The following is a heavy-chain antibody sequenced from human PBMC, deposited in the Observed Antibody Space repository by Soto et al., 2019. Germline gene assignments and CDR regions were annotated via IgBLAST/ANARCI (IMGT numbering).Heavy chain of an antibody. J-gene: IGHJ4*02. CDR1: GFTFSDYY. Sequence: GGFLRLSCAASGFTFSDYYMDWVRQAPGKGLEWVGRVRNKVNSYTTEYAASVKGRFTVSRDDSRNSLYLQMNSLKTGDTAMYYCSRAGILTTPYYTDYWGLGTLVNVSS. CDR3: SRAGILTTPYYTDY. CDR2: VRNKVNSYTT. V-gene: IGHV3-72*01. D-gene: IGHD2-21*01.